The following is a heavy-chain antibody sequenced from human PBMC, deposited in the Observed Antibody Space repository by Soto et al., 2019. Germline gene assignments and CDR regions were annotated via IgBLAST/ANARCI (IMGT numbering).Heavy chain of an antibody. D-gene: IGHD2-15*01. CDR1: GGSISSYY. J-gene: IGHJ4*02. CDR2: IYYSGST. V-gene: IGHV4-59*01. CDR3: AREALCSGGSCYSHYFDY. Sequence: SETLSLTCTVSGGSISSYYWSWIRQPPGKGLEWIGYIYYSGSTNYNPSLKSRVTISVDTSKNQFSLKLSSVTAADTAVYYCAREALCSGGSCYSHYFDYWGQGTLVTVSS.